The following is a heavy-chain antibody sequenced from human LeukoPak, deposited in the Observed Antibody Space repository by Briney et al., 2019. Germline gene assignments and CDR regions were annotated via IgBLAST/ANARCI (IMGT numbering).Heavy chain of an antibody. CDR3: ARVGPYNWNYGWFDP. CDR2: VGGGDDI. CDR1: GFTFNIYG. J-gene: IGHJ5*02. D-gene: IGHD1-7*01. Sequence: GGSLRLSCAASGFTFNIYGMSCVRQAPGKGLEWVASVGGGDDIHYADSVKGRFTISRDNAKNSLYLQMDSLRAEDTGVYYCARVGPYNWNYGWFDPWGQGTLVTVSS. V-gene: IGHV3-69-1*01.